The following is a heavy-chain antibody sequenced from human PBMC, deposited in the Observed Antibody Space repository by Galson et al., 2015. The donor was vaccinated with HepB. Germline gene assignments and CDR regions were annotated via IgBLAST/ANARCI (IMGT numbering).Heavy chain of an antibody. CDR3: ARARNYYDSSGYYYYYYGMDV. J-gene: IGHJ6*02. D-gene: IGHD3-22*01. Sequence: SLRLSCAASGFTFSSYAMHWVRQAPGKGLEYVSAISSNGGSTYYADSVKGRFTISRDNSKNTLYLQMSSLRAEDTAVYYCARARNYYDSSGYYYYYYGMDVWGQGTTVTVSS. V-gene: IGHV3-64D*06. CDR2: ISSNGGST. CDR1: GFTFSSYA.